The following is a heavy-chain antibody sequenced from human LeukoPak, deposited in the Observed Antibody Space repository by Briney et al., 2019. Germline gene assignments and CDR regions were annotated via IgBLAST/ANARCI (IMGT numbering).Heavy chain of an antibody. Sequence: PSETLSLTCTVSGGSITSYYWSWIRQPPGKGLEWMGYIYYSGSTYYNPSLKSRVTISVDTSKNQFSLKLSSVTAADTAVYYCARDRYSVTTGYYFDYWGQGTLVTVSS. V-gene: IGHV4-59*12. D-gene: IGHD4-17*01. CDR1: GGSITSYY. CDR3: ARDRYSVTTGYYFDY. CDR2: IYYSGST. J-gene: IGHJ4*02.